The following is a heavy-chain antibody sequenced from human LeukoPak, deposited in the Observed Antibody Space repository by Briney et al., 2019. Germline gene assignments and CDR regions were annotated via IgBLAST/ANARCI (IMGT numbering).Heavy chain of an antibody. D-gene: IGHD1-26*01. V-gene: IGHV3-30-3*01. Sequence: GRSLRLSCAASGFTFSSYAMHWVRQAPGKGLEWVAVISYDGSNKYYADSVKGRFTISRDNSKNTLYLQMNSLRAEDTAVYYCARASGSYSFDYWGQGTLVTVSS. CDR3: ARASGSYSFDY. CDR2: ISYDGSNK. J-gene: IGHJ4*02. CDR1: GFTFSSYA.